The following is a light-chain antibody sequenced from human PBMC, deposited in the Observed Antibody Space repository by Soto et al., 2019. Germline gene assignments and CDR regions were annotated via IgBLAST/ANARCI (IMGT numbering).Light chain of an antibody. J-gene: IGLJ1*01. CDR1: SSDVGRHNF. V-gene: IGLV2-14*03. CDR2: DVS. Sequence: QSALTQPASVSGSPGQSITVSCTGTSSDVGRHNFVSWYQQHPGKVPRLIIFDVSYRPSGVSNRFSGSKSGNTASLTISGLQAEDEADYYCSSYTATSAYVFGTGTQLTVL. CDR3: SSYTATSAYV.